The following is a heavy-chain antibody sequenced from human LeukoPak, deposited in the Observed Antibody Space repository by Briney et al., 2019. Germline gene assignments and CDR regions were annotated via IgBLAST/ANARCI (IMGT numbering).Heavy chain of an antibody. CDR2: IIPIFGTA. CDR3: ARAPVSRVAVAGTRFDY. Sequence: SVKVSCKASGYTFTSYGISWVRQAPGQGLEWMGGIIPIFGTANYAQKFQGRVTITTDESTSTAYMELSSLRSEDTAVYYCARAPVSRVAVAGTRFDYWGQGTLVTVSS. V-gene: IGHV1-69*05. J-gene: IGHJ4*02. CDR1: GYTFTSYG. D-gene: IGHD6-19*01.